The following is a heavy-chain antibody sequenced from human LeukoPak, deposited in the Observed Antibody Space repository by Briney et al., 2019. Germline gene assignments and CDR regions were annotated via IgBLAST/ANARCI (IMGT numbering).Heavy chain of an antibody. D-gene: IGHD2-21*02. J-gene: IGHJ4*02. CDR3: ASLWYCGGDCFYFDY. Sequence: PSETLSLTCTVSGYSISSGYYWGWIRQPPGKGLEWIGSIYHSGSTYYNPSLKSRVTISVDTSKNQFSLKLSSVTAADTAVYYCASLWYCGGDCFYFDYWGQGTLVTVSS. V-gene: IGHV4-38-2*02. CDR1: GYSISSGYY. CDR2: IYHSGST.